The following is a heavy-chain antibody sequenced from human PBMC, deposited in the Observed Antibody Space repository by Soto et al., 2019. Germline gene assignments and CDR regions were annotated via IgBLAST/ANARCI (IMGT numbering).Heavy chain of an antibody. Sequence: QVQLVQSGAEVKKPGASVKVSCKASGYTFTSYDINWVRQATGQGLEWMGWMNPNSGNAGYAQRFQGRVTMTWNTSISTVYMDLSSLRSEYTAVYYCARSQRRTSAAGAGDYWGQGTLVTVSS. J-gene: IGHJ4*02. CDR1: GYTFTSYD. CDR2: MNPNSGNA. D-gene: IGHD6-13*01. CDR3: ARSQRRTSAAGAGDY. V-gene: IGHV1-8*01.